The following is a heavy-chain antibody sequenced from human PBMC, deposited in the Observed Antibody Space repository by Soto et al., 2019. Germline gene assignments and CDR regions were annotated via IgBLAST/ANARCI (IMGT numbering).Heavy chain of an antibody. V-gene: IGHV1-8*01. CDR3: ARGMGRVDY. J-gene: IGHJ4*02. D-gene: IGHD1-26*01. Sequence: QVQLVQSGAEVKKPGTSVRISCKTSGYIFSNYDINWVRQAAGQGLEWMGWMNPNSGYIGSARKFQGRFTMTRDTSMRKADMELSSLRSEDTAVYYCARGMGRVDYWGQGTLVTVSS. CDR2: MNPNSGYI. CDR1: GYIFSNYD.